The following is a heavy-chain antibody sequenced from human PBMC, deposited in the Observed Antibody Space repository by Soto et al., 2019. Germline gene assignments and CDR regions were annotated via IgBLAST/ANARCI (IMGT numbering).Heavy chain of an antibody. V-gene: IGHV3-20*04. CDR2: INRHGDST. Sequence: EVYLVESGGGVVRPGGSLRLSCAASGFGFDEYGMSWVRQGPGKGLEWVSGINRHGDSTGYADSVKGRFTISRDNAKNFLYLQMDGLRADDTAFYYCARDHRWGYEYGDYGDSWGQGTLVTVSS. CDR1: GFGFDEYG. CDR3: ARDHRWGYEYGDYGDS. J-gene: IGHJ4*02. D-gene: IGHD4-17*01.